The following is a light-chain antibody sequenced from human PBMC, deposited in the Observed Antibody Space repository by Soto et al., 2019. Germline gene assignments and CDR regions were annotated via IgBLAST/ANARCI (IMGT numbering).Light chain of an antibody. CDR2: DAS. CDR1: QSVTSF. CDR3: QQRSNWPPRDT. J-gene: IGKJ2*01. Sequence: EIVLTQSPATLSLSPGERATLSCRASQSVTSFLAWYQQKPGQAPRLLIYDASNRATGIPARCSGSGSGTDFTLTISRLEPEDFAVYYCQQRSNWPPRDTFGQGTKLEIK. V-gene: IGKV3-11*01.